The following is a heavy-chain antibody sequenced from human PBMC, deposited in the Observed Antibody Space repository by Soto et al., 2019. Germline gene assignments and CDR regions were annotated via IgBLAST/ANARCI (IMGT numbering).Heavy chain of an antibody. CDR1: GFIFKMYW. CDR2: IYNDGSYT. CDR3: TRGPRPISTGTGAY. V-gene: IGHV3-74*01. Sequence: EVPLVESGGGLVPPGGSVRLSCAASGFIFKMYWMHWVRHTPGKGLVWISRIYNDGSYTDYADSVRGRFTISRDNVNDTLYLQMNNLRAEDSGLYYCTRGPRPISTGTGAYWGQGTQVTVSS. J-gene: IGHJ4*02. D-gene: IGHD3-10*01.